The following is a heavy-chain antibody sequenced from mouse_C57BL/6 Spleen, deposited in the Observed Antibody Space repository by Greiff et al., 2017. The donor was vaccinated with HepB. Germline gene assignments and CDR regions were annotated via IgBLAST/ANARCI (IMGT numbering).Heavy chain of an antibody. J-gene: IGHJ3*01. CDR2: INPSSGYT. V-gene: IGHV1-4*01. CDR1: GYTFTSYT. D-gene: IGHD5-1*01. CDR3: ARDLFAY. Sequence: VKLVESGAELARPGASVKMSCKASGYTFTSYTMHWVKQRPGQGLEWIGYINPSSGYTKYNQKFKDKATLTADKSSSTAYMQLSSLTSEDSAVYYCARDLFAYWGQGTLVTVSA.